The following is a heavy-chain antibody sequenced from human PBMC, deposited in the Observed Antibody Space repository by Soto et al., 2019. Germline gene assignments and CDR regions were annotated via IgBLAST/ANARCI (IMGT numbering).Heavy chain of an antibody. CDR3: ARSRRFVVVPAAPDS. CDR2: ISGSGDTT. J-gene: IGHJ4*02. Sequence: EAQVLESGGGLVQPGGSLRLSCAASEFTFSSFAMNWVRQAPGKGLEWVSGISGSGDTTYYADSVKGRFTISRDNSKNTLYLQMNNLRSEDTAVYYCARSRRFVVVPAAPDSWGQGTLVTVSS. V-gene: IGHV3-23*01. CDR1: EFTFSSFA. D-gene: IGHD2-2*01.